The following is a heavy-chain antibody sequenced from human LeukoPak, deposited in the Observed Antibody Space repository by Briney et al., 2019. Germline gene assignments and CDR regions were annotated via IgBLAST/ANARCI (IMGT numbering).Heavy chain of an antibody. Sequence: PSETLSLTCVVSGGSVSGYYWSWIRQPPGKGLGWIGYVYYSGSTNYNPSLESRVTISVDTSKNQFSLKLSSVTAADTAVYYCAREYSSGWSGTGYWGQGTLVTVSS. V-gene: IGHV4-59*02. CDR1: GGSVSGYY. D-gene: IGHD6-19*01. CDR3: AREYSSGWSGTGY. CDR2: VYYSGST. J-gene: IGHJ4*02.